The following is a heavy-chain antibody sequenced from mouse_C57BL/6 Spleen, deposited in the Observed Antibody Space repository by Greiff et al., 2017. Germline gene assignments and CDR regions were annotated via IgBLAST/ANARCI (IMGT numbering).Heavy chain of an antibody. CDR1: GYSFTGYF. CDR2: INPYNGDT. V-gene: IGHV1-20*01. Sequence: EVKLVESGPELVKPGDSVKISCKASGYSFTGYFMNWVMQSHGKSLEWIGRINPYNGDTFYNQKFKGKATLTVDKSSSTAHMELRSLTSEDSAVYYCARWGAGRYFDYWGQGTTLTVSS. J-gene: IGHJ2*01. D-gene: IGHD1-1*01. CDR3: ARWGAGRYFDY.